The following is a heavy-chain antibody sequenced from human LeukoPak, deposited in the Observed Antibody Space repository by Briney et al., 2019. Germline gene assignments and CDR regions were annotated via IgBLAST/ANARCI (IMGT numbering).Heavy chain of an antibody. CDR3: ARGKGYCSSTSCYADY. Sequence: PGGSLRLSCAASGFTFSSYWMSWVRQAPGKGLEWVANIKQDGSEKYYVDSVKGRFTISRDNAKNSLYLQMNSLRAEDTAVYYCARGKGYCSSTSCYADYWGQGTLVTVSS. D-gene: IGHD2-2*01. J-gene: IGHJ4*02. CDR2: IKQDGSEK. V-gene: IGHV3-7*01. CDR1: GFTFSSYW.